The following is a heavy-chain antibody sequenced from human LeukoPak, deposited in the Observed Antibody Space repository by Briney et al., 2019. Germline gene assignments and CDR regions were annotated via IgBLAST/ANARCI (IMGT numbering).Heavy chain of an antibody. CDR3: AKGSYAVAGRFDY. CDR2: ISSSGSTI. Sequence: PGGSLRLSCAASGFTFSSYEMNWVRQAPGKGLEWVSYISSSGSTIYYADSVKGRFTISRDNAKNSLYLQMNSLRAEDTALYYCAKGSYAVAGRFDYWGQGTLVTVSS. D-gene: IGHD6-19*01. CDR1: GFTFSSYE. J-gene: IGHJ4*02. V-gene: IGHV3-48*03.